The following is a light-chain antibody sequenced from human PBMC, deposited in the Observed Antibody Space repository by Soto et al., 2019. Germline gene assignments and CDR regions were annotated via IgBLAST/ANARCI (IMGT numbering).Light chain of an antibody. J-gene: IGLJ2*01. CDR3: SSYTITSTLV. CDR2: EVS. CDR1: ISDIGAYNY. Sequence: QSALTQPASVSGSPGQSITISCTGAISDIGAYNYVSWYQQHPGKAPKLMIYEVSNRPSGVSNRFSGSTSGNTASLTISGLQAEDEADYYCSSYTITSTLVIGGGTKLTVL. V-gene: IGLV2-14*01.